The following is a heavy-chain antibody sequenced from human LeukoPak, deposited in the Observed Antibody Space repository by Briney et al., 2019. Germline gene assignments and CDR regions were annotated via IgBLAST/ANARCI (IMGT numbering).Heavy chain of an antibody. CDR1: GYSFTSYW. J-gene: IGHJ2*01. V-gene: IGHV5-51*01. CDR3: ARLLLTYCGGDCRERYFDL. Sequence: GESLKISCKGSGYSFTSYWIGWVRQMPGKGLEWMGIIYPGDSDTRYSPSFQGQVTISADKSISTAYLQWSSLKASDTAMYYCARLLLTYCGGDCRERYFDLWGRGTLVTVSS. D-gene: IGHD2-21*02. CDR2: IYPGDSDT.